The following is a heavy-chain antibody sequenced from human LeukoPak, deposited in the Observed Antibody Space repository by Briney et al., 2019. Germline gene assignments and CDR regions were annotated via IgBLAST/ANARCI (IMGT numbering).Heavy chain of an antibody. CDR2: IIPIFGTA. CDR3: ARLRAAAGTGGYYCYYMDV. CDR1: GGTFSSYA. V-gene: IGHV1-69*05. Sequence: SVKVSCKASGGTFSSYAISWVRQAPGQGLEWMGGIIPIFGTANYAQKFQGRVTITTDESTSTAYMELSSLRSEDTAVYYCARLRAAAGTGGYYCYYMDVWGKGTTVTVSS. D-gene: IGHD6-13*01. J-gene: IGHJ6*03.